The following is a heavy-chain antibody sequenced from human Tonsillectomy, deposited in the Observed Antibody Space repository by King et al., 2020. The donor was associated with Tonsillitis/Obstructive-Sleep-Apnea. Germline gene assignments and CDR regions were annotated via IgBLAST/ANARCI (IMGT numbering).Heavy chain of an antibody. Sequence: TLKESGPTLVKPTQTLTLTCTFSGFSLSTSGVGVGWIRQPPGKALEWLALIYWDDDKRYSPSLKSRLTITKDTSKNQVVLTMTNMDTVDTATYFCAHSPLTGSSDDAFDIWGQGTMVTVSS. CDR2: IYWDDDK. J-gene: IGHJ3*02. CDR3: AHSPLTGSSDDAFDI. V-gene: IGHV2-5*02. D-gene: IGHD7-27*01. CDR1: GFSLSTSGVG.